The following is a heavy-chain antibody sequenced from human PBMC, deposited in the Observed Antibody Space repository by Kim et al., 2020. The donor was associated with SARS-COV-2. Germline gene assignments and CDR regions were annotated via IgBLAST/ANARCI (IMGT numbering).Heavy chain of an antibody. D-gene: IGHD1-1*01. CDR2: ISSSSSYI. CDR1: GFTFSSYS. CDR3: AREPLERRFNYYYYGMDV. V-gene: IGHV3-21*01. J-gene: IGHJ6*02. Sequence: GGSLRLSCAASGFTFSSYSMNWVRQAPGKGLEWVSSISSSSSYIYYADSVKGRFTISRDNAKNSLYLQMNSLRAEDTAVYYCAREPLERRFNYYYYGMDVWGQGTTVTVSS.